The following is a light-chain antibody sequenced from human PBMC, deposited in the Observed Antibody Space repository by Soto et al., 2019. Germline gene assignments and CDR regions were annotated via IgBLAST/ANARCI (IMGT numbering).Light chain of an antibody. CDR1: QSVSTY. CDR2: GAS. CDR3: QQYNNWPLVT. V-gene: IGKV3-15*01. Sequence: EIVMTQSPATLSVSPGERATLSCRASQSVSTYLSGYQQKPGQAPRLLIFGASTRAPGIPARFSGSGSGSEFTLTISSLQSEDFAVYSCQQYNNWPLVTFGGGTRVESK. J-gene: IGKJ4*01.